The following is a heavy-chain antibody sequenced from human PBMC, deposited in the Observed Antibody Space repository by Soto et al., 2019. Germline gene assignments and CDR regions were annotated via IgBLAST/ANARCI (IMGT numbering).Heavy chain of an antibody. D-gene: IGHD2-2*01. CDR3: ARYPVVVVPAANYGLDV. CDR1: GVSVSSDIYY. J-gene: IGHJ6*02. Sequence: SETLSLTCSVSGVSVSSDIYYWSWIRHHPGKGLEWIGYIYYSGNTYYNPSLGGRVTISLDTSKNHFSLRLRSVAPADTAVYYCARYPVVVVPAANYGLDVWGQGTTVTVSS. CDR2: IYYSGNT. V-gene: IGHV4-31*03.